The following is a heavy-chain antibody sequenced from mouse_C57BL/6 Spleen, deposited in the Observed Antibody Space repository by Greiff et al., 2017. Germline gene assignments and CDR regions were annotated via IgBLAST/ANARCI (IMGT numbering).Heavy chain of an antibody. CDR2: INYDGSST. Sequence: EVKLMESEGGLVQPGSSMKLSCTASGFTFSDYYMAWVRQVPEKGLEWVANINYDGSSTYYLDSLKSRFIISRDNAKNILYLQMSSLKSEDTATYYCARELTGTGVFDYWGQGTTLTVSS. D-gene: IGHD4-1*01. CDR3: ARELTGTGVFDY. CDR1: GFTFSDYY. V-gene: IGHV5-16*01. J-gene: IGHJ2*01.